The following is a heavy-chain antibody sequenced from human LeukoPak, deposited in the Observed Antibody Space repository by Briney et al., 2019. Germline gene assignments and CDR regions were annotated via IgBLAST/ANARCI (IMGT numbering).Heavy chain of an antibody. Sequence: QAGGSLRLSCAASGLTFSSYSMNWVCQAPGKGLEWVSYISSSSSPIYYADSVKGRFTISRDNAKDSLYLQMNSLRAEDTAVYYCAKERSWTYLYYFDYWGQGTLVTVSS. J-gene: IGHJ4*02. CDR2: ISSSSSPI. CDR1: GLTFSSYS. V-gene: IGHV3-48*01. CDR3: AKERSWTYLYYFDY. D-gene: IGHD1-7*01.